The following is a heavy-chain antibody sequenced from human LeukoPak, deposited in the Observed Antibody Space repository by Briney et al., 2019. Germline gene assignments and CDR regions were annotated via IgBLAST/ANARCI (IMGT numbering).Heavy chain of an antibody. D-gene: IGHD3-10*01. J-gene: IGHJ4*02. Sequence: GGSLRLSCAASGFTFSNYGMSWVRQAPGKGLEWVSAISGSGGSTYYADSVKGRFTISRDNAKNSLYLQMNSLRAEDTAVYYCARDGTMVRGVIILDYWGQGTLVTVSS. CDR3: ARDGTMVRGVIILDY. CDR2: ISGSGGST. V-gene: IGHV3-23*01. CDR1: GFTFSNYG.